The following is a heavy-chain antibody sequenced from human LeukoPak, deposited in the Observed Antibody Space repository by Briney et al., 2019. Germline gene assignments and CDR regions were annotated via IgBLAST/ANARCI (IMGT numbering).Heavy chain of an antibody. Sequence: GGSLRLSCAASGFTFNTYTMNWVRQAPGKGLEWVSYISGSSGIIDYADSVRGRFTISRDNAKNSLYLQMNSLRAEDTAVYYCARASYGSESPGPFYYGVDVWGQGTTVTVSS. CDR3: ARASYGSESPGPFYYGVDV. J-gene: IGHJ6*02. CDR1: GFTFNTYT. CDR2: ISGSSGII. D-gene: IGHD3-10*01. V-gene: IGHV3-48*01.